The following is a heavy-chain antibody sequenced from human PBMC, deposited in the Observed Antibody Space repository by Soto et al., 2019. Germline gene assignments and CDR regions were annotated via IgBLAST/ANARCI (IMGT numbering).Heavy chain of an antibody. J-gene: IGHJ4*02. CDR1: GFTFSSYS. CDR3: AQDLYSSSLVY. D-gene: IGHD6-13*01. V-gene: IGHV3-23*01. CDR2: ISGSGGST. Sequence: PGVSLRLSFAASGFTFSSYSMSWVRQAPGKGLEWVSAISGSGGSTYYADSVKGRFTISRDNSKNTLYLQMYSLRAEDTAVYYCAQDLYSSSLVYWGQGTLATVSS.